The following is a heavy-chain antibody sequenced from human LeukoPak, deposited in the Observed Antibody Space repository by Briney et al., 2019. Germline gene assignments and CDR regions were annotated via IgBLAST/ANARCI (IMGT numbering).Heavy chain of an antibody. CDR2: IYSGDNT. D-gene: IGHD3-16*01. V-gene: IGHV3-66*02. Sequence: PGGSLRLSCAASGFTVSNNYMSWVRQAPGKGLERVSVIYSGDNTYYVESVKGRFTISRDNSKNTLSLQMNRLRAEDTAVYYCAGRRVLDASFDYWGQGTLVTVSS. J-gene: IGHJ4*02. CDR3: AGRRVLDASFDY. CDR1: GFTVSNNY.